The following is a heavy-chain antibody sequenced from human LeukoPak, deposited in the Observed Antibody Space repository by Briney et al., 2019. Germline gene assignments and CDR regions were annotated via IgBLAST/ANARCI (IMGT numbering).Heavy chain of an antibody. J-gene: IGHJ4*02. CDR2: INQDGSAK. CDR3: ARELSWSGRDY. Sequence: PGGSLRLSCAASGFTFSGSWMSWVRQAPGKGLEWVANINQDGSAKNHLDSVKGRFTISIDRGKNSLYLQMNSLRDEDTAVYYCARELSWSGRDYWGQGTLVTVSS. V-gene: IGHV3-7*01. D-gene: IGHD3-3*01. CDR1: GFTFSGSW.